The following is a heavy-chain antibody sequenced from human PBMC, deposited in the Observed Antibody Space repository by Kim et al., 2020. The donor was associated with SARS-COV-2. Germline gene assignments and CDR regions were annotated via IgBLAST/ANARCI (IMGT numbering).Heavy chain of an antibody. Sequence: GYADSVKGRFTISRDKAKNSWYLQMKSLRAEDTALYYCAKCPINSYYFDYWGQGTLVTVSS. V-gene: IGHV3-9*01. J-gene: IGHJ4*02. CDR3: AKCPINSYYFDY. D-gene: IGHD2-21*01.